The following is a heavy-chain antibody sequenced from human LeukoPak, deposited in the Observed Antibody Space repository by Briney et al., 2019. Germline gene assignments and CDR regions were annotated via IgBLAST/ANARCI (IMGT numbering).Heavy chain of an antibody. CDR1: GFTFSSYS. J-gene: IGHJ4*02. Sequence: PGGSLRLSCAASGFTFSSYSMNWVRQAPGKGLEWVSSISSSSSYIYYADSVKGRFTISRDNAKNLLFVQMNSLRVEDTAIYYCARSGGRPDYWGQGTLVTVSS. D-gene: IGHD4-23*01. V-gene: IGHV3-21*01. CDR3: ARSGGRPDY. CDR2: ISSSSSYI.